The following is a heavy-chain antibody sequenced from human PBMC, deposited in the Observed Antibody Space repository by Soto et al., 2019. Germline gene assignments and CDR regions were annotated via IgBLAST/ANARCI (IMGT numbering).Heavy chain of an antibody. V-gene: IGHV3-53*01. CDR3: AREVRYYYDSSGSTNFDY. Sequence: GGSLRLSCAASGFTVSSNYMSWVRQAPGKGLEWVSVIYSGGSTYYADSVKGRFTISRDNSKNTLYLQMNSLRAEDTAVYYCAREVRYYYDSSGSTNFDYWGQGTLVTVSS. D-gene: IGHD3-22*01. CDR1: GFTVSSNY. CDR2: IYSGGST. J-gene: IGHJ4*02.